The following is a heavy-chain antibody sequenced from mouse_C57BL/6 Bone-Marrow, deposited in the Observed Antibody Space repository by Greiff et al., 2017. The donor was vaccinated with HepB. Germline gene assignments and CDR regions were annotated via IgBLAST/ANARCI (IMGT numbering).Heavy chain of an antibody. CDR2: IDPEDGDT. CDR3: SPDNYGSRDYAMDY. D-gene: IGHD1-1*01. J-gene: IGHJ4*01. CDR1: GFNINDYY. Sequence: VQLQQSGAELVRPGASVKLSCTASGFNINDYYMHWVKQRPEQGLEWIGRIDPEDGDTEYAQKFQGKATMTADTSSNTAYLQLSSLTSEDTAVYYCSPDNYGSRDYAMDYWGQGTSVTVSS. V-gene: IGHV14-1*01.